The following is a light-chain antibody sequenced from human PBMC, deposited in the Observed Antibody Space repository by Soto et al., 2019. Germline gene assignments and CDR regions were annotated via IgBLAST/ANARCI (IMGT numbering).Light chain of an antibody. J-gene: IGKJ2*01. CDR3: QQYNRWPPYT. CDR2: GAS. Sequence: PSLSVSPWERATLSCRASQSVSSNLAWYQQKPGQAPRLLLYGASTRATGVPARFSGSGSGTEFTLTISSLQSEDFAVYYCQQYNRWPPYTFGQGTKVDIK. CDR1: QSVSSN. V-gene: IGKV3-15*01.